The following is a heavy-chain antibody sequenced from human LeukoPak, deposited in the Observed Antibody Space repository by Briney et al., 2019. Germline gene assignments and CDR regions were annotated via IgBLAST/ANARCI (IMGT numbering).Heavy chain of an antibody. CDR1: GFTFSTSA. CDR3: AKGSGLLWLGESPRWFDP. J-gene: IGHJ5*02. V-gene: IGHV3-23*01. CDR2: VSGGGGTST. Sequence: GGYLRLSCAASGFTFSTSAMSWVRQAPGKGLEYVSTVSGGGGTSTYYTDSVAGRFIISRDDPKNTLYLQMSSLRVEDTAVYYCAKGSGLLWLGESPRWFDPWGQGTLVTVSS. D-gene: IGHD3-10*01.